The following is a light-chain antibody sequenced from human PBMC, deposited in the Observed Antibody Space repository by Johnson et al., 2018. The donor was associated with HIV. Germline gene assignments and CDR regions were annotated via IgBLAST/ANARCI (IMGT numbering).Light chain of an antibody. Sequence: QSVLTQPPSVSAAAGQKVTISCSGSSSNIGNNYVSWYQQFPGTVPKLLIYDNNTRPSGIPDRVSGSKSGTSATLGITGLQTGDEADYYCGTWDSSLNAYVFGTGTKVTVL. CDR3: GTWDSSLNAYV. CDR1: SSNIGNNY. J-gene: IGLJ1*01. CDR2: DNN. V-gene: IGLV1-51*01.